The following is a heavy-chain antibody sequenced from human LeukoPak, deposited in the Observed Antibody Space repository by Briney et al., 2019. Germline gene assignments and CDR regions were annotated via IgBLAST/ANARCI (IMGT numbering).Heavy chain of an antibody. D-gene: IGHD3-10*02. V-gene: IGHV1-18*01. CDR1: GYTFTSYG. CDR3: ARDRRYYVPYYFDY. CDR2: ISAYNGNT. Sequence: ASVKVSCKASGYTFTSYGISWVRQAPGQELEWMGWISAYNGNTNYAQKLQGRVTMTTDTSTSTAYMELRSLRSDDTAVYYCARDRRYYVPYYFDYWGQGTLVTVSS. J-gene: IGHJ4*02.